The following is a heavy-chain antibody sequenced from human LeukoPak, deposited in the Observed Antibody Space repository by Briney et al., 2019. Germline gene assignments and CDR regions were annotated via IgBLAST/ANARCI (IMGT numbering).Heavy chain of an antibody. CDR2: THSSGNT. CDR1: GGSISSFY. V-gene: IGHV4-59*12. CDR3: ARGSTVTTLAPSFDP. Sequence: SETLSLTCTVAGGSISSFYWGWLRQPPGKGVEWIGHTHSSGNTNYNPSLKSRVTISVDTSKNQFSLKLSSVTAADTAVYYCARGSTVTTLAPSFDPWGQGTLVTVSS. J-gene: IGHJ5*02. D-gene: IGHD4-17*01.